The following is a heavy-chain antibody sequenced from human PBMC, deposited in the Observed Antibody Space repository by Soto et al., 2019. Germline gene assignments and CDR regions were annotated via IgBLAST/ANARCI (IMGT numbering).Heavy chain of an antibody. CDR1: GFTFSSYG. CDR2: ISYDGTNK. Sequence: PGGSLRLSCAASGFTFSSYGMHWVRQAPGKGLEWMAVISYDGTNKYYADSVKGRFTISRDNSKNTLYLQVNSLGAEDTAVYYCAKGRPLITMIVLDYWGQGTLVTVSS. D-gene: IGHD3-22*01. J-gene: IGHJ4*02. CDR3: AKGRPLITMIVLDY. V-gene: IGHV3-30*18.